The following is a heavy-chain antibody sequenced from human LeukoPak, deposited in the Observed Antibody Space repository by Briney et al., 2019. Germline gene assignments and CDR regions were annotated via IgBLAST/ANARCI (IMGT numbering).Heavy chain of an antibody. CDR3: AREGAGYCSGGSCWEGLLYDAFDI. D-gene: IGHD2-15*01. CDR2: IKQDGSEK. V-gene: IGHV3-7*01. Sequence: GGSLRLSCAASGFTFSSYWMSWVRQAPGKGLEWVANIKQDGSEKYYVDSVKGRFTISRDNAKNSLYLQMNSLRAEDTAVYYCAREGAGYCSGGSCWEGLLYDAFDIWGQGTMVTVSS. CDR1: GFTFSSYW. J-gene: IGHJ3*02.